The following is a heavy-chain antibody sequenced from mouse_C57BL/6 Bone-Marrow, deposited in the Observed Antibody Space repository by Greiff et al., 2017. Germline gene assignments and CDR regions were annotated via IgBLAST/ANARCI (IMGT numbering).Heavy chain of an antibody. V-gene: IGHV14-2*01. CDR2: IDPEDGET. CDR1: GFNINDYY. CDR3: AFYCYGSSPCAMDY. D-gene: IGHD1-1*01. J-gene: IGHJ4*01. Sequence: VQLQQSGAELVKPGASVKLSCTASGFNINDYYMHWVKQRPEQGLEWIGRIDPEDGETKYAPTFQGKATITADTSSNTAYLQLSSLTSEDTAVYYCAFYCYGSSPCAMDYWGQGTSVTVSS.